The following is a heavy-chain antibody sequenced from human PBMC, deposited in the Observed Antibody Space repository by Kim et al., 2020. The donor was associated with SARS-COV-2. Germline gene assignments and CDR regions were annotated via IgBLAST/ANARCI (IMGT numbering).Heavy chain of an antibody. Sequence: GGSLRLSCAASGFTFSSYAMNWVRQAPGKGLEWVSCIFGSGTGIYYADSVKGRFTISRDNSKNMLYLQMNSLRAEDTAVYYCAKHHHVTSVTFYWYCELWGRGTGVTVS. CDR2: IFGSGTGI. J-gene: IGHJ2*01. CDR3: AKHHHVTSVTFYWYCEL. V-gene: IGHV3-23*01. CDR1: GFTFSSYA. D-gene: IGHD2-2*01.